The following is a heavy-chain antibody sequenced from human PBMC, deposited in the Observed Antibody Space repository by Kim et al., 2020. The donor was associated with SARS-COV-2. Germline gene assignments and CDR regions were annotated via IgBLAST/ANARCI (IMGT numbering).Heavy chain of an antibody. Sequence: GGSLRLSCAASGFTFSSYGMHWVRQAPGKGLEWVAVISYDGSNKYYADSVKGRFTISRDNSKNTLYLQMNSLRAEDTAVYYCVKDLFGESTYYYYGMDVWGQGTTVTVSS. J-gene: IGHJ6*02. CDR2: ISYDGSNK. D-gene: IGHD3-10*02. CDR1: GFTFSSYG. CDR3: VKDLFGESTYYYYGMDV. V-gene: IGHV3-30*18.